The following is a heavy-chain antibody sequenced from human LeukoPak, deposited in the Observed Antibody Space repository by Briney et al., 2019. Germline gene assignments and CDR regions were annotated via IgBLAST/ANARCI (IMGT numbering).Heavy chain of an antibody. J-gene: IGHJ4*02. Sequence: GGSLRLSCAASGFTFSSYSMNWVRQAPGKGLEWVSSISSSSSYIYYADSVKGRFTISRDNAKNSLYLRMNSLRAEDTAVYYCAPNYGDLTATYYFDYWGQGTLVTVSS. CDR3: APNYGDLTATYYFDY. D-gene: IGHD4-17*01. V-gene: IGHV3-21*01. CDR2: ISSSSSYI. CDR1: GFTFSSYS.